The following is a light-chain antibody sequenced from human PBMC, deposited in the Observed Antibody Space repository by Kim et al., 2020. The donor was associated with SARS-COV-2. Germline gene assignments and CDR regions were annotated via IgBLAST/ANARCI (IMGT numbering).Light chain of an antibody. J-gene: IGLJ2*01. CDR3: GTWDSSLSAVV. CDR1: SSNIGKNY. V-gene: IGLV1-51*01. Sequence: GQKVTISCSGSSSNIGKNYVSWYQLLPKAAPKPLIYDNNERPSGIPDRFSGYKSGTSATLGITGLQTGDEADYYCGTWDSSLSAVVFGGGTQLTVL. CDR2: DNN.